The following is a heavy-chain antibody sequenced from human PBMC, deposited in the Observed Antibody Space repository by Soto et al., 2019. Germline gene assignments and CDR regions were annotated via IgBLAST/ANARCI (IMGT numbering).Heavy chain of an antibody. CDR1: GFTFSNYA. J-gene: IGHJ3*02. V-gene: IGHV3-21*01. CDR2: ISSSSSDI. Sequence: GGSLRLSCAASGFTFSNYAMSWVRQAPGRGLEWVSYISSSSSDIYYADSVKGRFTISRDNAKNSLYLQMNSLRAEDTAVYYCAREISTDAFDIWGQGTMVTVSS. CDR3: AREISTDAFDI.